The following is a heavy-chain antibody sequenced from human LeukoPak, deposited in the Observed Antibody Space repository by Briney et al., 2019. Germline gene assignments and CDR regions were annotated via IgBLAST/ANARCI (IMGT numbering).Heavy chain of an antibody. Sequence: GGSLRLSCAVSGFTFSRHWMSWVRQAPGKGLEWVANIKQDGSEKYYVDSVKGRFTISRDTAKNSPYLQMKSLRAEDTAVYYCARDNMVRGVIGAFDIWGQGTMVTVSS. CDR1: GFTFSRHW. J-gene: IGHJ3*02. V-gene: IGHV3-7*01. D-gene: IGHD3-10*01. CDR2: IKQDGSEK. CDR3: ARDNMVRGVIGAFDI.